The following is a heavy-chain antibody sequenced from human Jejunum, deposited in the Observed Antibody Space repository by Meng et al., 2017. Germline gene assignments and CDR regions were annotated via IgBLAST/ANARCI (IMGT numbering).Heavy chain of an antibody. J-gene: IGHJ4*02. Sequence: QIPVKESGPTLPNPPQTLTPTCPFSGFFLATRPMGLGWIRQPPGKALEWLAFAYWDDDNRYSPSLKSRLTVTKDVSKKQVVLTMTNMDPVDSGTYYCAHRRDSTSDCDSGYFDYWGQGTLVTASS. CDR1: GFFLATRPMG. V-gene: IGHV2-5*02. CDR3: AHRRDSTSDCDSGYFDY. D-gene: IGHD3-16*01. CDR2: AYWDDDN.